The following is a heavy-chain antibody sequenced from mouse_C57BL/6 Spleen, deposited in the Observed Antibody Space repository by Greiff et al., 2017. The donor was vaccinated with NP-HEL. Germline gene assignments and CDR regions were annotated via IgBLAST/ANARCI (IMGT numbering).Heavy chain of an antibody. CDR3: ARRVTTVVDWYFDV. Sequence: EVKLQESGGGLVKPGGSLKLSCAASGFTFSDYGMHWVRQAPEKGLEWVAYISSGSSTIYYADTVKGRFTISRDNAKNTLFLQMTSLRSEDTAMYYCARRVTTVVDWYFDVWGTGTTVTVSS. CDR1: GFTFSDYG. CDR2: ISSGSSTI. V-gene: IGHV5-17*01. J-gene: IGHJ1*03. D-gene: IGHD1-1*01.